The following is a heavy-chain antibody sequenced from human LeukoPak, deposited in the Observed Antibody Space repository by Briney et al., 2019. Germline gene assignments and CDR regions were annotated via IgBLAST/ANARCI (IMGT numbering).Heavy chain of an antibody. V-gene: IGHV3-23*01. J-gene: IGHJ4*02. D-gene: IGHD3-22*01. CDR2: ISGSGGST. CDR1: GFTFSSYA. CDR3: AKDVRSTRYYDSSGYYWDY. Sequence: PGGSLRLSCAASGFTFSSYAMSWVRQAPGKGLEWVSAISGSGGSTYYADSVKGRFTISRDNSKNTLYLQMNSLRAEDTAVYYCAKDVRSTRYYDSSGYYWDYWGQGTLVTVSS.